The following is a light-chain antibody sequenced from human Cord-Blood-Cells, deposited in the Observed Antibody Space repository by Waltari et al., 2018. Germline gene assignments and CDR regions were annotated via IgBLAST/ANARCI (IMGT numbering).Light chain of an antibody. J-gene: IGLJ3*02. V-gene: IGLV3-25*03. CDR2: KDS. Sequence: SYELTQPPSVSVSPGQTARITCSGDALPKQYAYWYQQKPGQAPVLVIYKDSERPSGIPERFSGSSSGITVTLTIRGVQAEDEADYYCQSADSSGTWVFGGGTKLTVL. CDR1: ALPKQY. CDR3: QSADSSGTWV.